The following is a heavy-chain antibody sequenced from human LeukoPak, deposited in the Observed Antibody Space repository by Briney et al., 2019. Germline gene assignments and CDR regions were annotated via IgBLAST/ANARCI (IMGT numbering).Heavy chain of an antibody. J-gene: IGHJ4*02. CDR3: RVTGSRVYDSSGYYYDYFDY. Sequence: SQTLSLTCTVSGGSVSSGGYYWSWIRQHPGEGLEWLGYIYYSGSPYYNLSLKSRGTMSLDTSKNQFSLKLSSVTAADTAVYYCRVTGSRVYDSSGYYYDYFDYWGQGTLVTVSS. CDR1: GGSVSSGGYY. V-gene: IGHV4-31*03. CDR2: IYYSGSP. D-gene: IGHD3-22*01.